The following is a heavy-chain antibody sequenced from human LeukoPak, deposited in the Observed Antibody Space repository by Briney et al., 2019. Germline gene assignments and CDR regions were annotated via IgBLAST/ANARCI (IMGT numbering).Heavy chain of an antibody. CDR1: GGSISSSSYY. CDR2: IYYSGST. V-gene: IGHV4-39*07. Sequence: SETLSLTCTVSGGSISSSSYYWGWIRQPPGKGMEWIGSIYYSGSTYYNPSLKSRVTISVDTSKHQFSLKLSSVTAADTAVYYCARGHYYYGSGSYYNLDAFDIWGQGTMVTVSS. J-gene: IGHJ3*02. D-gene: IGHD3-10*01. CDR3: ARGHYYYGSGSYYNLDAFDI.